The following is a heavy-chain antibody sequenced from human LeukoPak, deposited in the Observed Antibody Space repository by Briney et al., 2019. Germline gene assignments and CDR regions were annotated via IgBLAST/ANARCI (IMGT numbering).Heavy chain of an antibody. CDR1: GGSISSSSYY. CDR3: ARLWSYYYDSSGYWY. Sequence: SETLSLTCTVSGGSISSSSYYWGWIRQPPGKGLEWIGSIYYSGGTYYNPSLKSRVTISVDTSKNQFSLKLSSVTAADTAVYYCARLWSYYYDSSGYWYWGQGTLVTVSS. D-gene: IGHD3-22*01. V-gene: IGHV4-39*01. J-gene: IGHJ4*02. CDR2: IYYSGGT.